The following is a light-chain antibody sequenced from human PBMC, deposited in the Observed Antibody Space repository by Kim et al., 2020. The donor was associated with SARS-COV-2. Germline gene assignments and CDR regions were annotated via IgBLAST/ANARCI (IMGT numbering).Light chain of an antibody. CDR2: DVN. V-gene: IGLV2-11*01. J-gene: IGLJ2*01. Sequence: QSALTQNRSVSGSPGQSVTISCAGTIRDIGRYIYISWYQQYPGKAPKVLIYDVNKRPSGVPDRFSGSKSGNTASLTVSGLQPEDEADYYCSSYAGTYAVIFGGGTQLNVL. CDR1: IRDIGRYIY. CDR3: SSYAGTYAVI.